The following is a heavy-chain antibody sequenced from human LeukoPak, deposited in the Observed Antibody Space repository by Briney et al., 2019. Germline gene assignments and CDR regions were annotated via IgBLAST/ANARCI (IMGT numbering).Heavy chain of an antibody. Sequence: QSGGSLRLSCAASGFTFSSYWMSWVRQAPGKGLEWVANIKQDGSEKYYVDSVKGRFTISRDNSKNTLYLQMNRLRAEDTAVYYCARLTVHAFDIWGQGTMVTVSS. CDR1: GFTFSSYW. D-gene: IGHD4-17*01. CDR2: IKQDGSEK. J-gene: IGHJ3*02. CDR3: ARLTVHAFDI. V-gene: IGHV3-7*01.